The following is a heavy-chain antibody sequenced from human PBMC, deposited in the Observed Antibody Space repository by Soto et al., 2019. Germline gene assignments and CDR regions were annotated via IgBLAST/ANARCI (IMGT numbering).Heavy chain of an antibody. D-gene: IGHD6-13*01. V-gene: IGHV4-30-2*01. CDR2: IYHSGST. CDR3: ARTYSSSWIGY. J-gene: IGHJ4*02. CDR1: GGSISSGGYS. Sequence: QLQLQESGSGLVKPSQTLSLTCAVSGGSISSGGYSWSWIRQPPGKGLEWIGYIYHSGSTYYNPSLKSRVTISVDRSKNQFSLKLSSVTAADTAVYYCARTYSSSWIGYWGQGTLVTVSS.